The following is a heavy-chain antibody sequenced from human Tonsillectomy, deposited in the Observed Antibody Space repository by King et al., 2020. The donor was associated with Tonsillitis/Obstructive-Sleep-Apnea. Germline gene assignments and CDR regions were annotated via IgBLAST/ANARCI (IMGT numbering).Heavy chain of an antibody. V-gene: IGHV1-58*01. D-gene: IGHD3-22*01. CDR2: IVVGSGKT. CDR3: AAVTMIVVGYAFDI. J-gene: IGHJ3*02. Sequence: QLVESGPEVKKPGTSVKVSCKASGFTFTSSAVQWVRQARGKRLEWIGWIVVGSGKTNYAQKFQERVTITRDMSTSTAYMELSSLRSEDTAVYYCAAVTMIVVGYAFDIWGQGTMVTVSS. CDR1: GFTFTSSA.